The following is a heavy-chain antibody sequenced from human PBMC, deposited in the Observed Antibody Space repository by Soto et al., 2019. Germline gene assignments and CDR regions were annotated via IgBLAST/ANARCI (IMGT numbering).Heavy chain of an antibody. CDR3: ARGVWFGELLGYYYGMDV. V-gene: IGHV4-61*08. CDR1: GGSISSGEFY. CDR2: IYYSGST. D-gene: IGHD3-10*01. J-gene: IGHJ6*02. Sequence: PSETLSLTCTVSGGSISSGEFYWTWIRQPPGKGLEWIGYIYYSGSTNYNPSLKSRVTISVDTSKNQFSLKLSSVTAADTAVYYCARGVWFGELLGYYYGMDVWGQGTTVTVS.